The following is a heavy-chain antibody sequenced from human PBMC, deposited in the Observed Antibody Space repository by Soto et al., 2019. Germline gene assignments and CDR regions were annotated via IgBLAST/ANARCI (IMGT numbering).Heavy chain of an antibody. J-gene: IGHJ5*02. CDR1: GGSFSGYY. V-gene: IGHV4-34*01. Sequence: QVQLQQWGAGLLKPSETLSLTCAVYGGSFSGYYWSWIRQPPGKGLEWIGEINHSGSTNYNPSLKRRVTISVDTSKNQFSLKLSSVTAADTAVYYCARSHIVLMVYGRLDPWGQGTLVTVSS. CDR2: INHSGST. CDR3: ARSHIVLMVYGRLDP. D-gene: IGHD2-8*01.